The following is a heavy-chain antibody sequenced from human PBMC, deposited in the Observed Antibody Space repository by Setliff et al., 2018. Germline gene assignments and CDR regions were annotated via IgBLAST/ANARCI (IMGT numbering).Heavy chain of an antibody. CDR2: INPSGGLT. D-gene: IGHD3-3*01. CDR3: ARDRFYNSWSGTSITAPHDAFDI. V-gene: IGHV1-46*03. Sequence: ASVKVSCKTSGYNFITLGINWVRQAPGQGLEWMGIINPSGGLTKYAQKFQGRVTMTSDTSTNTVYLEVSSLRSEDTAVYFCARDRFYNSWSGTSITAPHDAFDIWGQGTMVTVSS. J-gene: IGHJ3*02. CDR1: GYNFITLG.